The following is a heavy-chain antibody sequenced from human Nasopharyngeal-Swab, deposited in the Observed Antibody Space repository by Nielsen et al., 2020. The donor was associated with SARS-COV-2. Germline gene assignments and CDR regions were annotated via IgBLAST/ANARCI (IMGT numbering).Heavy chain of an antibody. V-gene: IGHV3-23*03. CDR2: IYSGGSST. CDR1: GFTFSSYA. J-gene: IGHJ4*02. D-gene: IGHD3-10*01. Sequence: GESLNISCAASGFTFSSYAMSWVRQAPGKGLEWVSVIYSGGSSTYYADSVKGRFTISRDNSKNTLYLQMNSLRAEDTAVYYCAKSPGGDYVDYWGQGTLVTVSS. CDR3: AKSPGGDYVDY.